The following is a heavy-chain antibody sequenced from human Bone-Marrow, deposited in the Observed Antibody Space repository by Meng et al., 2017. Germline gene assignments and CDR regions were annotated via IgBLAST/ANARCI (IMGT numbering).Heavy chain of an antibody. Sequence: GQAEGSGPGLVKPSQTLSLTCTVAGGSISSGGSYWSWIRQHPGKCLEWIGYIYYSGSTYYNPSLKSLVTISVDTSKNQFSLKLSSVTAADTAVYYCARVKVSITMIDSNWFDPWGQGTLVTVSS. CDR1: GGSISSGGSY. J-gene: IGHJ5*02. V-gene: IGHV4-31*01. CDR2: IYYSGST. D-gene: IGHD3-22*01. CDR3: ARVKVSITMIDSNWFDP.